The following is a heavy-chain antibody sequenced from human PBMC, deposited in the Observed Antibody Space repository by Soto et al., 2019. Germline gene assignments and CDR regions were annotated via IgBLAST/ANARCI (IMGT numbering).Heavy chain of an antibody. D-gene: IGHD3-22*01. CDR1: GGSISSSF. Sequence: QVQLQESGPGLVKPSETLSLTCTVSGGSISSSFWSWIRQPPGKGLEWIGYICYSGSTNYNPSLKSRVIISVDTSKNQFSLKLNSVTAADTAVYYCTGRQSSGYYSYWGQGTLVTVSS. CDR2: ICYSGST. V-gene: IGHV4-59*08. J-gene: IGHJ4*02. CDR3: TGRQSSGYYSY.